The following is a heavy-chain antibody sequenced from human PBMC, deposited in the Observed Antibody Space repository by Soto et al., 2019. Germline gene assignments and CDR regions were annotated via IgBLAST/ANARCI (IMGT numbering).Heavy chain of an antibody. CDR3: ARSGNYRLDC. J-gene: IGHJ4*02. Sequence: GGSLRLSCAASGFSFSSHKMNWGRQAPGKGLEWISYISTSGSFIYYADSVKGRFTISRDNAKNLLFLQMNSLIADDTALYYFARSGNYRLDCWGQGT. V-gene: IGHV3-48*01. D-gene: IGHD1-26*01. CDR2: ISTSGSFI. CDR1: GFSFSSHK.